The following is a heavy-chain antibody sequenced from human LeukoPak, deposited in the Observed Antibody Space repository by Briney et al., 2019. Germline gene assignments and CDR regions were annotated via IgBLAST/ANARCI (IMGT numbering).Heavy chain of an antibody. CDR1: GFTFSSYG. J-gene: IGHJ3*02. CDR2: ISGSGGST. D-gene: IGHD3-10*01. V-gene: IGHV3-23*01. Sequence: RSGGSLRLSCAASGFTFSSYGMSWVRQAPGKGLEWVSAISGSGGSTYYADSVKGRFTISRDNSKNTLYLQMNSLRAEDTAVYYCAHSRFGELLIGGLDAFDIWGQGTMVTVSS. CDR3: AHSRFGELLIGGLDAFDI.